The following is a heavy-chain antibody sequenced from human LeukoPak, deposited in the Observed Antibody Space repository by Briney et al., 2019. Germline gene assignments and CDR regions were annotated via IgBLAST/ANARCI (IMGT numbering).Heavy chain of an antibody. D-gene: IGHD1-26*01. CDR3: AKDSGSSPTFDY. CDR1: GGSINNSF. V-gene: IGHV4-59*01. CDR2: ISYTGNT. Sequence: SETLSLTCTVSGGSINNSFWGWIRQPPGKGLEWIAHISYTGNTLYNPSLKSRVTISVDTSKNQFSLRLSSVIAEDTAVYYCAKDSGSSPTFDYWGQGTLVTVSS. J-gene: IGHJ4*02.